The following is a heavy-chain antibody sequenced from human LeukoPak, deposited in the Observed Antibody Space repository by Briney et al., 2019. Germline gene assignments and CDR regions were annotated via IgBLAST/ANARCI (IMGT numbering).Heavy chain of an antibody. D-gene: IGHD2-15*01. V-gene: IGHV3-21*01. CDR2: ISSSSSYI. CDR1: GFTFSSYS. J-gene: IGHJ4*02. Sequence: GGSLRLSCAASGFTFSSYSMNWVRQAPGKGLEWVSSISSSSSYIYYADSVKGRFTISRDNAKNSLYLQMNSLRAEDTAVYYCARGSPSIVVVVAAKSKFDYWGQGTLVTVSS. CDR3: ARGSPSIVVVVAAKSKFDY.